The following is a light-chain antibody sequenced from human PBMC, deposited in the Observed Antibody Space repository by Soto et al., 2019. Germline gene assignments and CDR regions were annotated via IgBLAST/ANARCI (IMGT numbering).Light chain of an antibody. J-gene: IGKJ3*01. Sequence: DIQMTQSPSVLSASVGDRVTITCRASLSIDICLAWYQQKPGKAPVLLISTASTLESGVPSRFSGSGSGTAFTLTIDRLQADDFATYYCQQYYASPAVGPGTKVDL. CDR1: LSIDIC. V-gene: IGKV1-5*01. CDR2: TAS. CDR3: QQYYASPA.